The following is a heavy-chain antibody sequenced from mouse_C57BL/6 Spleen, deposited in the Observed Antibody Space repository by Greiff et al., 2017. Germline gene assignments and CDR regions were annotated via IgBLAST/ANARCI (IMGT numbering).Heavy chain of an antibody. CDR1: GYTFTSYW. CDR3: ASGGGNYAMDY. V-gene: IGHV1-52*01. J-gene: IGHJ4*01. Sequence: QVQLQQPGAELVRPGSSVKLSCKASGYTFTSYWMHWVKQRPIQGLEWIGNIDPSDSETHYNQKFKDKATLTVDKSSSTAYMQLSSRTSEDSAVYYCASGGGNYAMDYWGQGTSVTVSS. CDR2: IDPSDSET.